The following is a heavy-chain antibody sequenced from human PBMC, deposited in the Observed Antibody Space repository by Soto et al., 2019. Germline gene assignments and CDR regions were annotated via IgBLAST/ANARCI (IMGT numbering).Heavy chain of an antibody. D-gene: IGHD6-6*01. CDR1: GFTFSVYD. CDR3: AKPTSSSHFYPHYGMDV. V-gene: IGHV3-30*18. CDR2: ISYDETNK. Sequence: QVQLVESGGGVVQPGRSLRLSCVARGFTFSVYDMHWVRQTPGKGLEWVAAISYDETNKYSADSVKGRFTIPRDNSKYILYLQMNSLRGEDTAVYYCAKPTSSSHFYPHYGMDVWGQGTTVTVSS. J-gene: IGHJ6*02.